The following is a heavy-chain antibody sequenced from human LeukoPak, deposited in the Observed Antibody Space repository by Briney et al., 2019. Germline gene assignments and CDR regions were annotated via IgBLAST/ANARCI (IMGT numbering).Heavy chain of an antibody. CDR1: GGSISSYY. CDR3: ARAGYVWGSYRSFDY. D-gene: IGHD3-16*02. J-gene: IGHJ4*02. Sequence: SETLSLTCTVSGGSISSYYWSWIRQPPGKGLEWIGYIYYSGSTNCNPPLKSRVTISVDTSKNQFSLKLSSVTAADTAVYYCARAGYVWGSYRSFDYWGQGTLVTVSS. V-gene: IGHV4-59*08. CDR2: IYYSGST.